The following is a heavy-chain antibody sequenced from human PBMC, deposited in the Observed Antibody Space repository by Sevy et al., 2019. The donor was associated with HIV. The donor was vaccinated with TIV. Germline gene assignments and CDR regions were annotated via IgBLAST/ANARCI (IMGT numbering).Heavy chain of an antibody. CDR1: GGSISSYY. D-gene: IGHD6-13*01. V-gene: IGHV4-59*01. Sequence: SETLSLTCTVSGGSISSYYWNWIRQPPGKGLEWIGDIYYSGTTNYNPSLKSRVTISVDTSKNQFSLNLTSVTAADTAVYYCARAGRGAAAGTDYWGQGTLVTVSS. J-gene: IGHJ4*02. CDR3: ARAGRGAAAGTDY. CDR2: IYYSGTT.